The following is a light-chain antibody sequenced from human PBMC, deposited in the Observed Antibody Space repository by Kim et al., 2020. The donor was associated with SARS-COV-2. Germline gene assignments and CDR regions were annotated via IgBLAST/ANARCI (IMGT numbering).Light chain of an antibody. CDR1: QSVSKY. CDR2: DTS. J-gene: IGKJ4*01. V-gene: IGKV3-11*01. CDR3: QQRTTWPLT. Sequence: LSPGERAALACRASQSVSKYLAWYQQKPGQAPILLIYDTSNRATGIPARFSGRESGTDFTLTISSLEPEDFAVYYCQQRTTWPLTFGGGTKVDIK.